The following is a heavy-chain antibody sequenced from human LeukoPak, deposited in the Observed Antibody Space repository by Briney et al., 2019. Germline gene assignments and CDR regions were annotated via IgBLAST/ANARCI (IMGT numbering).Heavy chain of an antibody. CDR1: GGSFSGYY. CDR3: ARGVRFFYGSGSKSTNWFDP. J-gene: IGHJ5*02. V-gene: IGHV4-34*01. Sequence: SETLSLTCAVYGGSFSGYYWSWIRQPPGKGLEWIGEINHSGSTNYNPSLKSRVTISVDTSKNQFSLKLSSVTAADTAVDYCARGVRFFYGSGSKSTNWFDPWGQGTLVTVSS. CDR2: INHSGST. D-gene: IGHD3-10*01.